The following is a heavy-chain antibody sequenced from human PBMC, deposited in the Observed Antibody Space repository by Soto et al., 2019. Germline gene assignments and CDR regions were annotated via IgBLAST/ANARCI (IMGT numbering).Heavy chain of an antibody. V-gene: IGHV1-46*01. D-gene: IGHD2-2*01. CDR2: INPSGGST. CDR1: GYTFTSYY. J-gene: IGHJ6*02. Sequence: ASVKVSCKASGYTFTSYYMHWVRQAPGQGLEWMGIINPSGGSTSYAQKFQGRVTMTRDTSTSTVYMELSSLRSEDTAVYYCAREYCSSTSCSDPYYYYYRMDVWGQGTTVTVSS. CDR3: AREYCSSTSCSDPYYYYYRMDV.